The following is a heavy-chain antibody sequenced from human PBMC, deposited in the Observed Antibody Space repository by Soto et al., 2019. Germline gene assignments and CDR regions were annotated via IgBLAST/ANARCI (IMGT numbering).Heavy chain of an antibody. CDR1: GDSVNNSSYY. CDR3: AREYSSGWSAFFDY. CDR2: IYYSGST. Sequence: SETLSLTCTVSGDSVNNSSYYWSWIRQPPGKGLEWIGYIYYSGSTNYNPSLKSRVTISVDTSKNQFSLKLSSVTAADTAVYYCAREYSSGWSAFFDYWGQGTLVTVSS. V-gene: IGHV4-61*01. J-gene: IGHJ4*02. D-gene: IGHD6-19*01.